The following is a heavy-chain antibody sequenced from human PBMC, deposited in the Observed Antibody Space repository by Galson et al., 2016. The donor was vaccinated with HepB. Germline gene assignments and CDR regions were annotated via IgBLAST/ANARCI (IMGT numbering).Heavy chain of an antibody. V-gene: IGHV3-53*01. CDR3: ARDLPEETAGALDV. J-gene: IGHJ3*01. CDR1: GITLSSNY. Sequence: SLRLSCAASGITLSSNYMTWVRQAPGKGLEWVSVIYINGNGYYADSVRGRFTISRDNSKNTVYLQMNSLRAEDTAMYYCARDLPEETAGALDVWGQGTMVIVSS. D-gene: IGHD1-14*01. CDR2: IYINGNG.